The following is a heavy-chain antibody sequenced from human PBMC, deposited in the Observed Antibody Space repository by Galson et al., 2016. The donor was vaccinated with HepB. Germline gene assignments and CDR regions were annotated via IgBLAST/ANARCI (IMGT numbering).Heavy chain of an antibody. CDR1: GFTFSTYG. D-gene: IGHD3-10*01. J-gene: IGHJ4*02. CDR2: TSYDGSNK. V-gene: IGHV3-30*18. CDR3: AKGRDYLLREIDY. Sequence: SLRLSCAASGFTFSTYGMHWVRQAPGRGLEWVAITSYDGSNKHYADSVKGRFTISRDNSKNTRYLQMNSLRAEDTAVYYCAKGRDYLLREIDYWGQGTLVTVSS.